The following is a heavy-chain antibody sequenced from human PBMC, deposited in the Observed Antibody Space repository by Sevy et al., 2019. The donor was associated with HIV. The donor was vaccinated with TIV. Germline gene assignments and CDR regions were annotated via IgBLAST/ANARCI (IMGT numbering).Heavy chain of an antibody. CDR3: ASPTTVTTYYYYGMDV. V-gene: IGHV5-10-1*01. Sequence: GESLKISCKGSGYSFTSYWISWVRQMPGKGLEWMGRIDPSDSYTNYSPSFQGHVTIPADKSISTAYLQWSSLKASDTAMYYCASPTTVTTYYYYGMDVWGQGTTVTVSS. J-gene: IGHJ6*02. D-gene: IGHD4-17*01. CDR1: GYSFTSYW. CDR2: IDPSDSYT.